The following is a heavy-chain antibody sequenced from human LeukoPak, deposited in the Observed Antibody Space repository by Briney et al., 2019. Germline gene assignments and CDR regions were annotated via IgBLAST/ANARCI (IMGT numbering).Heavy chain of an antibody. CDR2: MNPNSGNT. CDR3: AINYDSSGYYYSSNYYFDY. Sequence: ASVKVSCKASGYTFTSYDINWVRQATGQGLEWMGWMNPNSGNTGYAQKFQGRVTITRNTSMSTAYMELSSLRSEDTAVYYCAINYDSSGYYYSSNYYFDYWGQGTLVTVSS. J-gene: IGHJ4*02. D-gene: IGHD3-22*01. V-gene: IGHV1-8*03. CDR1: GYTFTSYD.